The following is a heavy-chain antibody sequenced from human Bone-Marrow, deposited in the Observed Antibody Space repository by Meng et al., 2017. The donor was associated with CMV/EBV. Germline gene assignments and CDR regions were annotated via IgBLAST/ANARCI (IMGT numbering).Heavy chain of an antibody. Sequence: GESLKISCAASGFTFSSYSMNWVRQAPGKGLEWVSSISSSSSYIYYADSVKGRFTISRDNAKTSLYLQMNSLRAEDAAVYYCARGGAVGGATHTGVYIYYYYGMDVWGQGTTVTVSS. CDR2: ISSSSSYI. J-gene: IGHJ6*02. CDR3: ARGGAVGGATHTGVYIYYYYGMDV. D-gene: IGHD1-26*01. CDR1: GFTFSSYS. V-gene: IGHV3-21*01.